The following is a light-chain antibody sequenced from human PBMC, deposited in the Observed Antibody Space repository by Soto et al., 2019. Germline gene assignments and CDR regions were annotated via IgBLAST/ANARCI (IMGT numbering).Light chain of an antibody. Sequence: QSALTQPASVSGSPGQSSTISCTGTSSDVGGYNYVSWYQHHPGKAPKLMIYDVSNRPSGVSNRFSGSKLGNTASLTISGLQPEDEADYYCSSYTTSNTRQIVFGTGTKVTVL. CDR3: SSYTTSNTRQIV. CDR1: SSDVGGYNY. J-gene: IGLJ1*01. CDR2: DVS. V-gene: IGLV2-14*03.